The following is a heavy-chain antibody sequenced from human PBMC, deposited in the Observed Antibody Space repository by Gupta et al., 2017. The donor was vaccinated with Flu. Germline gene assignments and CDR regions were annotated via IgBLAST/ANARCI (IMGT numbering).Heavy chain of an antibody. D-gene: IGHD6-13*01. CDR2: SSSSSSYI. V-gene: IGHV3-21*01. J-gene: IGHJ4*02. CDR3: ARDRSTTWHKGNYFDY. Sequence: EVQLVESGGGLVKPGGSLRLSCAVSEFTFSSSAMNWVRQAPGKGLEWVSSSSSSSSYIYYADSVKGRFTISRDNAHNSMFLQMDSLRAEDTAVYYCARDRSTTWHKGNYFDYWGQGTLVTVSS. CDR1: EFTFSSSA.